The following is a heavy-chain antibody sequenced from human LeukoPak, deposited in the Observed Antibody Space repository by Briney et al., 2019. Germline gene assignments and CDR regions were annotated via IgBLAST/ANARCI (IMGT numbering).Heavy chain of an antibody. J-gene: IGHJ4*02. V-gene: IGHV1-69*05. D-gene: IGHD2-2*02. CDR1: GGTFSSYA. CDR3: TISGDSGPYCSSTSCYTVKMDLDY. CDR2: IIPIFGTA. Sequence: SVKVSCKASGGTFSSYAISWVRQAPGQGLEWMGGIIPIFGTANYAQKFQGRVTITTDESTSTAYMELSSLRSEDTAVYYCTISGDSGPYCSSTSCYTVKMDLDYWGQGTLVTVSS.